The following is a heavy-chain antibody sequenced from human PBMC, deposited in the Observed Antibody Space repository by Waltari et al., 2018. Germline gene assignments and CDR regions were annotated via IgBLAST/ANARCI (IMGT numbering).Heavy chain of an antibody. CDR3: AKQHYGCNSGSDAFDI. Sequence: EVQLLESGGGLVQPGGSLRLSCAASGFTFSSYAMSWVRQPPGKGLEWVSAISGSGGSTYYADSVKGRFTISRDNSKNTLYLQMNSLRAEDTAVYYCAKQHYGCNSGSDAFDIWGQGTMVTVSS. CDR1: GFTFSSYA. J-gene: IGHJ3*02. V-gene: IGHV3-23*01. CDR2: ISGSGGST. D-gene: IGHD4-17*01.